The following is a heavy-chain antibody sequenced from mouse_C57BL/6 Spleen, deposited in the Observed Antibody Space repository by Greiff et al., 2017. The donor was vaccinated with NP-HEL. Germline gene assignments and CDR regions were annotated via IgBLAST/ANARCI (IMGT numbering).Heavy chain of an antibody. Sequence: DVMLVESGGGLVKPGGSLKLSCAASGFTFSSYAMSWVRQTPEKRLEWVATISDGGSYTYYPDNVKGRFTISRDNAKNNLYLQMSHLKSEDTAMYYCARDRYYGSSFGYWYFDVWGTGTTVTVSS. J-gene: IGHJ1*03. CDR2: ISDGGSYT. CDR3: ARDRYYGSSFGYWYFDV. D-gene: IGHD1-1*01. CDR1: GFTFSSYA. V-gene: IGHV5-4*01.